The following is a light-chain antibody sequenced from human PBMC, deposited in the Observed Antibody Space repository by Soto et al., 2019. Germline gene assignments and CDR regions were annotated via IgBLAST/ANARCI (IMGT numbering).Light chain of an antibody. CDR2: DAS. V-gene: IGKV3D-20*02. CDR3: KQSRSFPLT. Sequence: EIVLTRSPDTLSLSPGERATLSCTASQSVSRTYLAWYQQKHGQAPRLLIYDASNRATGFPDRFSGGGSGTDFYLTISSLQPEDFATYYCKQSRSFPLTFGGGTKVDIK. CDR1: QSVSRTY. J-gene: IGKJ4*01.